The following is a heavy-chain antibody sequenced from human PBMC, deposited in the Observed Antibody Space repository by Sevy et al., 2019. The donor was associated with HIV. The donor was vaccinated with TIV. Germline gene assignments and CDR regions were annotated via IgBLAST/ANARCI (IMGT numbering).Heavy chain of an antibody. CDR2: IDWDGDK. J-gene: IGHJ4*02. CDR3: ARLPAIDQYFDY. V-gene: IGHV2-70*01. D-gene: IGHD2-15*01. Sequence: SGPTLVKPTQTLTLTCTFSGFSFSTGTMCVSWIRQSPVKALEWLALIDWDGDKYYNTSLKTWLTISRDTSKNQVVLIMTNGDPVDTATYYCARLPAIDQYFDYWGQGALVTVSS. CDR1: GFSFSTGTMC.